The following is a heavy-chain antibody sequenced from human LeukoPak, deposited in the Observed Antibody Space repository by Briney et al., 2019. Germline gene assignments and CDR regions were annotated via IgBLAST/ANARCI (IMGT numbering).Heavy chain of an antibody. CDR3: ARERPPYYYGSGSYRAFDI. J-gene: IGHJ3*02. V-gene: IGHV4-34*01. D-gene: IGHD3-10*01. CDR2: INHSGST. CDR1: GGSFSGYY. Sequence: SSETLSLTCAVYGGSFSGYYWSWIRQPPGKGLEWIAEINHSGSTNYNPSLKSRVTISVDTSKNQFSLKLSSVTAADTAVYYCARERPPYYYGSGSYRAFDIWGQGTMATVSS.